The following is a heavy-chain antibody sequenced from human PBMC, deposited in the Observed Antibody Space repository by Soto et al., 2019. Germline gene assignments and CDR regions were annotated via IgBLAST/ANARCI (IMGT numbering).Heavy chain of an antibody. CDR2: IGYDGNKR. J-gene: IGHJ4*02. CDR3: ASDLGGAYGDELDY. Sequence: QVQLVESGGGVVQSGKSLRLSCAASGFNFNIYGLHWVRQAPGKGLEWVAFIGYDGNKRIYADSVKGRFTISRDNANDTMFLQMNSLGAEDTAVYYCASDLGGAYGDELDYWGQGTLVTVSS. V-gene: IGHV3-33*01. D-gene: IGHD4-17*01. CDR1: GFNFNIYG.